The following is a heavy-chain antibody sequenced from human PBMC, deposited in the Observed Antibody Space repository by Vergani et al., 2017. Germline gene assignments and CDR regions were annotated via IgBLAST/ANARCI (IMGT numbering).Heavy chain of an antibody. D-gene: IGHD3-10*01. CDR3: ARSRSRLRFDYYYGMDV. CDR1: GGSFSGYY. CDR2: INHSGST. Sequence: QVQLQQRGAGLLKPSETLSLTCAVYGGSFSGYYWSWIRQPPGKGLEWIGEINHSGSTNYNPSLKSRVTISVDTSKNQFSLKLSSVTAADTAVYYCARSRSRLRFDYYYGMDVWGQGTTVTVSS. V-gene: IGHV4-34*01. J-gene: IGHJ6*02.